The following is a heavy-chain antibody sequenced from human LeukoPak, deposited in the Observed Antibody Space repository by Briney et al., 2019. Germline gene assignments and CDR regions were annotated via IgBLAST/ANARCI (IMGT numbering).Heavy chain of an antibody. CDR1: GGSFSGYY. CDR3: AREKIGYYDFWSGYYGDAFDI. J-gene: IGHJ3*02. D-gene: IGHD3-3*01. V-gene: IGHV4-34*01. CDR2: INHSGST. Sequence: ASETLSLTCAVYGGSFSGYYWSWIRQPPGKGLEWIGEINHSGSTNYNPSLKSRVTISVDTSKNQFSLKLSSVTAADTAVYYCAREKIGYYDFWSGYYGDAFDIWGQGTMVTVSS.